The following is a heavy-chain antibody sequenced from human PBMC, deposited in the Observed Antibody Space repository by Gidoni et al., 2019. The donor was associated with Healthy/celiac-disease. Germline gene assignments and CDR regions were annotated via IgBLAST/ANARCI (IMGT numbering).Heavy chain of an antibody. CDR1: GGSISSGGYY. Sequence: QVQLQESGPGLVKPSQTLSPTCPVSGGSISSGGYYWSWIRQHPGKGLEWIGYIYYSGSTYYNPSLKSRVTISVDTSKNQFSLKLSSVTAADTAVYYCARGSRHLGFDYWGQGTLVTVSS. J-gene: IGHJ4*02. CDR3: ARGSRHLGFDY. V-gene: IGHV4-31*03. D-gene: IGHD1-26*01. CDR2: IYYSGST.